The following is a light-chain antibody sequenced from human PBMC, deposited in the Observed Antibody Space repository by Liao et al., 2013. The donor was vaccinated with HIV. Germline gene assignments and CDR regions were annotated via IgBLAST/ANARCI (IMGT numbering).Light chain of an antibody. CDR3: QAWDSNTVV. J-gene: IGLJ2*01. V-gene: IGLV3-21*01. CDR1: NIGIGGKS. CDR2: YDT. Sequence: SYELTQTPSVSVAPGKTATIACGGDNIGIGGKSVHWYQQRPGQAPALVIYYDTDRPSGIPDRFSGSNSGNTATLTISGTQAIDEADYYCQAWDSNTVVFGGGTKLTVL.